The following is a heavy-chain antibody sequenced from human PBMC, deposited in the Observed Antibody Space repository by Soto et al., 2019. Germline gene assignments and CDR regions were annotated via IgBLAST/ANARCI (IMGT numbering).Heavy chain of an antibody. Sequence: ASVKVSCKASGYTFINYYMHWVREAPGQGLEWIGRIIPSYGSTHYAQRFQDRVIMTRDTSTSTVYMELNSLRSEDSAVYYCARGGPELAKIGSFDYWGQGTLVTVSS. J-gene: IGHJ4*02. D-gene: IGHD1-1*01. CDR3: ARGGPELAKIGSFDY. CDR2: IIPSYGST. CDR1: GYTFINYY. V-gene: IGHV1-46*01.